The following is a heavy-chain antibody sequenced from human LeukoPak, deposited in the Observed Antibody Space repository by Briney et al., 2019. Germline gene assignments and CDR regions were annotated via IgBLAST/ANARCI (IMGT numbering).Heavy chain of an antibody. D-gene: IGHD5-18*01. CDR2: ISAYNGNT. CDR3: ARDLQLWLVGEYYFDY. CDR1: GYTFTSYG. V-gene: IGHV1-18*01. J-gene: IGHJ4*02. Sequence: ASVKVSCKASGYTFTSYGISWVRQAPGQGLEWMGWISAYNGNTNYAQKLQGRVTMTTDTSTSTAYMELRSLRSDDTAVYYCARDLQLWLVGEYYFDYWGQGTLVTVSS.